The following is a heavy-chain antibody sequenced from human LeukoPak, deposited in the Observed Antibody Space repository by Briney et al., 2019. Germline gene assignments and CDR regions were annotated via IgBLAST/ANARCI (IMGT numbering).Heavy chain of an antibody. D-gene: IGHD3-22*01. CDR3: ARDLISAVGGCYLPLDY. CDR1: GFTFDDYG. Sequence: GGSLRLSCAASGFTFDDYGMSWVRQAPGKGLEWVSGINWNGGSTGYADSVKGRFTISRDNAKNSLYLQMNSLRAEDTALYYCARDLISAVGGCYLPLDYWGRGTLVTVSS. J-gene: IGHJ4*02. V-gene: IGHV3-20*04. CDR2: INWNGGST.